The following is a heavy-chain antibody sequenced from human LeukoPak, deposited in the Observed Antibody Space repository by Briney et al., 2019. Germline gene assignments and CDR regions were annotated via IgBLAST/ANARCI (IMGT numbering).Heavy chain of an antibody. Sequence: SETLSLTCTVSGVSISTYYWTWIPQPAGKGLEWIGRIYSSGNTNYNPSLESRVTMSIDTSKNQFSLKLSSVTAADTAVYYCARERGILRGDAFDIWGQGTMVTVSS. CDR2: IYSSGNT. D-gene: IGHD1-26*01. V-gene: IGHV4-4*07. CDR3: ARERGILRGDAFDI. J-gene: IGHJ3*02. CDR1: GVSISTYY.